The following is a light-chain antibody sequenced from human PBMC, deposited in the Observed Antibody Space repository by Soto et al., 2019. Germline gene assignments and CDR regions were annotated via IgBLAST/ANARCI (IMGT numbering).Light chain of an antibody. CDR2: DVN. CDR3: SSYTSSSTLVV. J-gene: IGLJ2*01. CDR1: SSDVGGYNY. V-gene: IGLV2-14*01. Sequence: QSALTQPASVSGSPGQSITISCTGTSSDVGGYNYVSWYQQQPGKAPKLMIYDVNNRPSGVSNRFSGSKSGNTASLTISGLQAEGEADYYCSSYTSSSTLVVFGGGTQLTVL.